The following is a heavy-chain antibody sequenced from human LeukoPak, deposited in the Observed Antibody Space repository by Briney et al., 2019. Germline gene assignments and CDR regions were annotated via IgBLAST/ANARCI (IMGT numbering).Heavy chain of an antibody. J-gene: IGHJ4*02. CDR3: AREVDTAMVRLLDY. CDR1: GGTFSSYA. CDR2: IIPIFGTA. Sequence: GASVKVSCKASGGTFSSYAISWVRQAPGRGLEWMGRIIPIFGTANYAQKFQGRVTITTDESTSTAYMELSSLRSEDTAVYYCAREVDTAMVRLLDYWGQGTLVTVSS. V-gene: IGHV1-69*05. D-gene: IGHD5-18*01.